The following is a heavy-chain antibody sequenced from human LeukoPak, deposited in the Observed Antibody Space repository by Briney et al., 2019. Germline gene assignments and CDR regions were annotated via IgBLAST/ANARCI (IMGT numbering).Heavy chain of an antibody. V-gene: IGHV3-23*01. CDR2: ISGSGGST. CDR1: GFTFSSYA. CDR3: AKPPPYCSSTSCPPTT. D-gene: IGHD2-2*01. Sequence: GGSLRLSCAASGFTFSSYAMSWVRQAPGKGLEWVSAISGSGGSTYYADSVKGRFTISRDNSKNTLYLQMNSLRAEDTAVYYCAKPPPYCSSTSCPPTTWGQGTLVTVSS. J-gene: IGHJ5*02.